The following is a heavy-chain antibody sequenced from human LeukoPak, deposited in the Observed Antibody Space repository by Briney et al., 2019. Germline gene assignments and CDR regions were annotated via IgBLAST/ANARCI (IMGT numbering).Heavy chain of an antibody. Sequence: SETLSLTCAVYGGSFSGYYWSWIRQPPGKGLDLIGEINHSGSTNYNPSLKSRVTISVDTSKNQFSLKLSSVTAADTAVYYCASPRLLRYFDWLPSHYYYSMDVWGQGTTVTVSS. J-gene: IGHJ6*02. V-gene: IGHV4-34*01. CDR2: INHSGST. D-gene: IGHD3-9*01. CDR3: ASPRLLRYFDWLPSHYYYSMDV. CDR1: GGSFSGYY.